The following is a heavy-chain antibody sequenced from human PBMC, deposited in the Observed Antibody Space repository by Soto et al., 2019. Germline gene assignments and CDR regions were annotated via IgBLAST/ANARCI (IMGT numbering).Heavy chain of an antibody. V-gene: IGHV1-3*04. D-gene: IGHD2-21*01. Sequence: GASGKVSCKPSGYTFTSYLIYWVRQAPGQRLEWMGWINTGNGDTKYSQKFQGRVTITRDTSASTAYMELSSLTSEDTAVYYCASGNCGYVCYHDYWGQGTLVTVSS. CDR1: GYTFTSYL. J-gene: IGHJ4*02. CDR3: ASGNCGYVCYHDY. CDR2: INTGNGDT.